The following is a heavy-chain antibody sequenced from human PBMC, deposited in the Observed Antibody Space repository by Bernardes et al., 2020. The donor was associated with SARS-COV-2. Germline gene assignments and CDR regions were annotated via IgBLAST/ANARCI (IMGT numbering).Heavy chain of an antibody. CDR3: ATELQYDYLY. CDR1: GLVCSNTD. V-gene: IGHV3-53*01. D-gene: IGHD3-16*01. J-gene: IGHJ4*02. Sequence: GGSLRLSCRTSGLVCSNTDMAWVRQAPGKGLEVVATISAVRNTHYADSTLGRFTISRDDANNVVYLQMNSLRAEDTATYFCATELQYDYLYWGQGTRVTVSS. CDR2: ISAVRNT.